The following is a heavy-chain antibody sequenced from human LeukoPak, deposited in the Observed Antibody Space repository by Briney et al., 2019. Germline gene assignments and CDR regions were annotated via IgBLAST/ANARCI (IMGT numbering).Heavy chain of an antibody. V-gene: IGHV3-64*01. J-gene: IGHJ6*04. CDR3: ARRFAAQLAFVDV. CDR1: GFTFTNYA. Sequence: GGSLRLSCAASGFTFTNYAMHWVRQAPGKGLEYVSAISYNGGSTYYANSVKGRFTISRDNSKNTLYLQMGSLRAEDMAVYYCARRFAAQLAFVDVWGKGTTVTVSS. D-gene: IGHD3-3*02. CDR2: ISYNGGST.